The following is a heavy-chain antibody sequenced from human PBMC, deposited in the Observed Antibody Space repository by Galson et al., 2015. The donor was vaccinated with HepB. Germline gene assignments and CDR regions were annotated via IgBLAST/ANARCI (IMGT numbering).Heavy chain of an antibody. J-gene: IGHJ3*02. CDR3: ARDMNVLLWFGESPRAFDI. Sequence: SVKVSCKASGYTFTSYAMNWVRQAPGQGLEWMGWINTNTGNPTYAQGFTGRFVFSLDTSVSTAYLQISSLKAEDTAVYYCARDMNVLLWFGESPRAFDIWGQGTMVTVSS. V-gene: IGHV7-4-1*02. CDR1: GYTFTSYA. D-gene: IGHD3-10*01. CDR2: INTNTGNP.